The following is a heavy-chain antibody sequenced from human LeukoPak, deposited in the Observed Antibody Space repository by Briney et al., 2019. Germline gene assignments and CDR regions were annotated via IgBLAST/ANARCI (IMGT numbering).Heavy chain of an antibody. Sequence: GGSLRLSCAASGFTFSSFSMNWVRQAPGKGLGWVSSISSSSSYIYYADSVKGRFTISRDDAKNSLYLQMNSLRAEDTAVYYCARDDTYDSSGYYSLGYWGQGTLVTVSS. D-gene: IGHD3-22*01. V-gene: IGHV3-21*01. CDR3: ARDDTYDSSGYYSLGY. J-gene: IGHJ4*02. CDR1: GFTFSSFS. CDR2: ISSSSSYI.